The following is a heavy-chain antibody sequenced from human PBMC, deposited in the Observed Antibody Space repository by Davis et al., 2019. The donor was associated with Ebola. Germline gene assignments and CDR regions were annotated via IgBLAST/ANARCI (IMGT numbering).Heavy chain of an antibody. J-gene: IGHJ5*02. V-gene: IGHV3-74*01. CDR3: ARDSRYFDWLFHSDGWFDP. D-gene: IGHD3-9*01. CDR1: GFTFGDYA. CDR2: INSDGSST. Sequence: GESLKISCTGSGFTFGDYAMSWVRQAPGKGLVWVSRINSDGSSTSYADSVKGRFTISRDNAKNTLYLQMNSLRAEDTAVYYCARDSRYFDWLFHSDGWFDPWGQGTLVTVSS.